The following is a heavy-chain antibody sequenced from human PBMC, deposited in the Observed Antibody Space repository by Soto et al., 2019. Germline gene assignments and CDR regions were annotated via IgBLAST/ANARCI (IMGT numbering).Heavy chain of an antibody. Sequence: ASVKVSCKASGYTFTGYYMHWVRQAPGQGLEWMGWINPNSGGTNYAQKFQGWVTMTRDTSISTAYMELSRLRSDDTAVYYCARVGGVGATGTDYYYGMDVWGQGTTVTVSS. CDR1: GYTFTGYY. J-gene: IGHJ6*02. CDR2: INPNSGGT. CDR3: ARVGGVGATGTDYYYGMDV. D-gene: IGHD1-26*01. V-gene: IGHV1-2*04.